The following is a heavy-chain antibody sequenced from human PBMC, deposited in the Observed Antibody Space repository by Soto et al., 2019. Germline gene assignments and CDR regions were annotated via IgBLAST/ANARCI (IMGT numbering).Heavy chain of an antibody. CDR3: ARDDSNSSKKGYFYYALDV. V-gene: IGHV1-18*01. CDR2: ISAYNGNT. J-gene: IGHJ6*02. D-gene: IGHD4-4*01. Sequence: ASVKVSCKASGYTFTSYDINWVRQATGQGLEWMGWISAYNGNTNYAQKLQGRVTMTTDTSTSTAYMELRSLRFDDTAVYYCARDDSNSSKKGYFYYALDVWGQGTTVTVSS. CDR1: GYTFTSYD.